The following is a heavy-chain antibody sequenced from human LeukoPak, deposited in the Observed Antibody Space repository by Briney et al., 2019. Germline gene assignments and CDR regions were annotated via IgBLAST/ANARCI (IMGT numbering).Heavy chain of an antibody. D-gene: IGHD3-10*01. V-gene: IGHV3-30*18. CDR2: IVYDGSHQ. CDR3: VKGSGTNDYGMDT. Sequence: GRSLRLSCAASGFTFNRCGMHWVRQVPGKGLEWVAVIVYDGSHQYYTDSVKGRFTISRDNSKNTVFLQMDSLRAEDTGVYYCVKGSGTNDYGMDTWGQGTTVTVPS. J-gene: IGHJ6*02. CDR1: GFTFNRCG.